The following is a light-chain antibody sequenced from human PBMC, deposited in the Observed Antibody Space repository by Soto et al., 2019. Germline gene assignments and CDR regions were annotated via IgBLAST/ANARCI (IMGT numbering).Light chain of an antibody. Sequence: DIVMTQSPLSLPVTPGEPASISCRSSQSLLHSNGYNYLDWYLQKPGQSPQLLIYLGSNRASGVPDRFSGSGSGTDFTLIISRVEAEDAGVYYCMQALQTPYTFGQGTKVDIK. CDR2: LGS. V-gene: IGKV2-28*01. CDR3: MQALQTPYT. CDR1: QSLLHSNGYNY. J-gene: IGKJ2*01.